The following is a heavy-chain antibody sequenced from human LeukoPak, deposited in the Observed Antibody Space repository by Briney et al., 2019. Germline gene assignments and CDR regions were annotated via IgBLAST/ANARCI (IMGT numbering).Heavy chain of an antibody. J-gene: IGHJ6*03. CDR1: GGTFSSYA. V-gene: IGHV1-69*05. D-gene: IGHD6-13*01. Sequence: SVKVSCKASGGTFSSYAISWVRQAPGQGLEWLGRIIPIFGTANYAQKFQGRVTITTDESTSTAYMELSSLRSEDTAVYYCARGSVAAAQSKVRSGHYYYYYMDVWGKGTTVTVSS. CDR3: ARGSVAAAQSKVRSGHYYYYYMDV. CDR2: IIPIFGTA.